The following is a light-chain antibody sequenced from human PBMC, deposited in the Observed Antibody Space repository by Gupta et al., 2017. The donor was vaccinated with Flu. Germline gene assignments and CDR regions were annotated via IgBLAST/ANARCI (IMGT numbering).Light chain of an antibody. Sequence: QSALTQPASVSVSPGQSIAISCTVTTSDVVANNYVSWYQQHPGKAPKVMIYGVNNRPSGVSDRFSGSKSGNTASLTISGLQAEDEADYYCSSYRSSSTSFFFGTGTKVTVL. J-gene: IGLJ1*01. CDR2: GVN. CDR1: TSDVVANNY. CDR3: SSYRSSSTSFF. V-gene: IGLV2-14*01.